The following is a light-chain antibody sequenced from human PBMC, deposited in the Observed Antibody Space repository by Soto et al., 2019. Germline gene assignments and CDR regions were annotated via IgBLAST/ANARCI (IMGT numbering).Light chain of an antibody. V-gene: IGKV1-9*01. CDR2: AAS. Sequence: DIQLTQSPSFLSASVGDRVTITCRASQGISSYLAWYQQKPGKAPKLLIYAASTLQSGVPSRFSGSGSGTEFTLTISSLQPEDFATYYCQQYNSYWGTFGQGTKVEIK. CDR3: QQYNSYWGT. J-gene: IGKJ1*01. CDR1: QGISSY.